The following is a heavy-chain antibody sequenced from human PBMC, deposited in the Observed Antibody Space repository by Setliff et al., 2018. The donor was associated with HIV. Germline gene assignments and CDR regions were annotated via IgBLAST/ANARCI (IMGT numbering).Heavy chain of an antibody. CDR2: VYYSGIT. D-gene: IGHD3-16*01. Sequence: PSETLSLTCTVSGGSIIDSRYFWGWIRQPPGKGLEWIGSVYYSGITYYSSSLKSRVAVSVDTSRIQFSLKLTSVTAADTAVYKCVRHVWIDDFLVPGWFDSWSQGTLVTVSS. V-gene: IGHV4-39*01. CDR3: VRHVWIDDFLVPGWFDS. CDR1: GGSIIDSRYF. J-gene: IGHJ5*01.